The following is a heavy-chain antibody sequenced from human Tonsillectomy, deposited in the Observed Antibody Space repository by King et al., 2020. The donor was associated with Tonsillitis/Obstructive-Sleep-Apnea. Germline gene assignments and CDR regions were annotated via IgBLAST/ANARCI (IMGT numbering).Heavy chain of an antibody. CDR2: SIPICGTA. J-gene: IGHJ4*02. V-gene: IGHV1-69*01. Sequence: LVESGEEVKKRGSSVKVSGKASGGTCSSYAISWVRQAPGQGLEWMGGSIPICGTANYAQKFQGRVTITADESTRTAYMELSSLRSEDTAVYYCARLSRSGWYEFYFDYWGQGTLVTVSS. CDR3: ARLSRSGWYEFYFDY. D-gene: IGHD6-19*01. CDR1: GGTCSSYA.